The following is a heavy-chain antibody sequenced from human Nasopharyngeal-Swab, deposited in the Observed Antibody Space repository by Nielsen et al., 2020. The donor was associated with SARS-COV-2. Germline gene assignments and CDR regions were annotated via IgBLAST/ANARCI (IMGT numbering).Heavy chain of an antibody. V-gene: IGHV4-34*01. Sequence: RQAPGKGLERIGEINHSGSTSYNPSLKSRVTISVDTSKNQFSLKLSSVTAADTAVYYCARVTGYYYYYMDAWGKGTTVTVSS. CDR2: INHSGST. J-gene: IGHJ6*03. CDR3: ARVTGYYYYYMDA. D-gene: IGHD3-9*01.